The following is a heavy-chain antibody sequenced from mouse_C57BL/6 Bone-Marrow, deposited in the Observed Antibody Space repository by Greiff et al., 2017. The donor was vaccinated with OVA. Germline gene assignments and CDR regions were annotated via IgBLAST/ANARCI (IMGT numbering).Heavy chain of an antibody. D-gene: IGHD1-1*01. CDR2: IWSGGST. J-gene: IGHJ4*01. Sequence: QVQLQQSGPGLVQPSQSLSITCTVSGFSLTSYGVHWVRQSPGKGLEWLGVIWSGGSTDYNAAFISRLSISKDNSKSQVFFIMNSLQADDTAMYYCARNKGITTVRGPMDYWGQGTSVTVSS. CDR3: ARNKGITTVRGPMDY. CDR1: GFSLTSYG. V-gene: IGHV2-2*01.